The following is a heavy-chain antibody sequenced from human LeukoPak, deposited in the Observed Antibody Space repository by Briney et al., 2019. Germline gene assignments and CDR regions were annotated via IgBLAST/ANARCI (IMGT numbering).Heavy chain of an antibody. Sequence: GGYLRRYCAASGFTVSSNYMSWVRQAPGKGLEWVSVIYSGGSTYYADSVKGRFTISRDNSKNTLYLQMNRLRAEDTAVYYCARTGDLTGYYNYFDYWGQGTLVTVSS. CDR2: IYSGGST. V-gene: IGHV3-66*01. J-gene: IGHJ4*02. CDR3: ARTGDLTGYYNYFDY. D-gene: IGHD3-9*01. CDR1: GFTVSSNY.